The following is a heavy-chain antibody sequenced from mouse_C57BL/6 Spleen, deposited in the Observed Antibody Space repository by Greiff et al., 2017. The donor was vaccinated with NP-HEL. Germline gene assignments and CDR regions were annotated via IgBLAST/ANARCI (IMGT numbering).Heavy chain of an antibody. CDR3: AREGVYYYGSSPRYAMDY. J-gene: IGHJ4*01. Sequence: EVQLQESEGGLVQPGSSMKLSCTASGFTFSDYYMAWVRQVPEKGLEWVANINYDGSSTYYLDSLKSRFIISRDNAKNILYLQVSSLKSEDTATYYCAREGVYYYGSSPRYAMDYWGQGTSVTVSS. CDR1: GFTFSDYY. CDR2: INYDGSST. D-gene: IGHD1-1*01. V-gene: IGHV5-16*01.